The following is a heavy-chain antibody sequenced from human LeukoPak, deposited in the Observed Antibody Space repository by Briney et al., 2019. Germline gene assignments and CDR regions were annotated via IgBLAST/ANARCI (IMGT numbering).Heavy chain of an antibody. CDR3: ARCPHYDSSGYYPFDY. J-gene: IGHJ4*02. Sequence: GASVKVSCKASGYTFTSYGISWVRQAPGQGLEWMGWISAYNGITNYAQKLQGRVTMTTDTSTSTAYMELRSLRSDDTAVYYCARCPHYDSSGYYPFDYWGQGTLVTVSS. CDR1: GYTFTSYG. D-gene: IGHD3-22*01. CDR2: ISAYNGIT. V-gene: IGHV1-18*01.